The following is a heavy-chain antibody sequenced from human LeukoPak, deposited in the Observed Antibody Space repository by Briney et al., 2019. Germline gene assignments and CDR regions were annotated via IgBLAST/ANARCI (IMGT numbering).Heavy chain of an antibody. CDR2: IYHSGST. D-gene: IGHD6-19*01. V-gene: IGHV4-39*07. CDR3: ARGGHSSGWYWGAFDI. J-gene: IGHJ3*02. CDR1: GGSISINTYY. Sequence: PSETLSLTCTVSGGSISINTYYWGWIRQPPGKGLEWIGSIYHSGSTYYNPSLKSRVTISVDTSKNQFSLKLSSVTAADTAVYYCARGGHSSGWYWGAFDIWGQGTMVTVSS.